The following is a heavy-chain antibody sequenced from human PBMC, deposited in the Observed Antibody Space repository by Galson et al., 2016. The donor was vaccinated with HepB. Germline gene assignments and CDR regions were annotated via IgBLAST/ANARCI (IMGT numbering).Heavy chain of an antibody. CDR2: FIPVHGTA. J-gene: IGHJ3*02. CDR1: GGTFSNFA. V-gene: IGHV1-69*10. D-gene: IGHD3-22*01. Sequence: SVKVSCKASGGTFSNFAISWVRQAPGQGLEWMGGFIPVHGTAKYAQKFQGRVTITADKSTSTAYMELSSLRSEDTAVYYCARSDGITMIVVVPTHAFDIWGQGTMVTVSS. CDR3: ARSDGITMIVVVPTHAFDI.